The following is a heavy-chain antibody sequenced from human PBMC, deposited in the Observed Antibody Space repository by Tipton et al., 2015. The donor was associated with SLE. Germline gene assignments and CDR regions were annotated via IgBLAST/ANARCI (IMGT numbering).Heavy chain of an antibody. CDR1: GGSISSSNYY. V-gene: IGHV4-39*01. J-gene: IGHJ3*02. CDR2: IYYSGST. Sequence: TLSLTCTVSGGSISSSNYYWGWIRQPPGKGLEWIGSIYYSGSTYYNPSLKSRVTISVDTSKNQFSLKLSSLTAADTAVYYCARVKAVAGHGNAFDIWGQRTMVTVSS. CDR3: ARVKAVAGHGNAFDI. D-gene: IGHD6-19*01.